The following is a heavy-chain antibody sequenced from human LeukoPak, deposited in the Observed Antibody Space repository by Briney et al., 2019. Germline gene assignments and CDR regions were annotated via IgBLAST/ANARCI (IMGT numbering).Heavy chain of an antibody. CDR1: GGSISSSSYY. V-gene: IGHV4-39*07. J-gene: IGHJ5*02. Sequence: PSETLSLTCIVSGGSISSSSYYWSWIRQPPGKGLEWIGEINHSGSTNYNPSLKSRVTISVDTSKNQFSLKLSSVTAADTAVYYCARGFHGSGSYYNVIRYNWFDPWGQGTLVTVSS. D-gene: IGHD3-10*01. CDR2: INHSGST. CDR3: ARGFHGSGSYYNVIRYNWFDP.